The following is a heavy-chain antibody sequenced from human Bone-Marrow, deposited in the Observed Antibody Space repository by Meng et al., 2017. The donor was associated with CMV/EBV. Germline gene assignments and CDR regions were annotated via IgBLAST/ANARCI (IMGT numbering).Heavy chain of an antibody. V-gene: IGHV1-2*02. CDR3: ATSSYCGGDCYDY. Sequence: ASVKVSCKASGYTFTGYYMHWVRQAPGQGLEWMGWINPNSGGTNYAQKFQGRVTMTTDTSTSTAYMELRSLRSDDTAVYYCATSSYCGGDCYDYWGQGTLVTVSS. CDR2: INPNSGGT. D-gene: IGHD2-21*01. CDR1: GYTFTGYY. J-gene: IGHJ4*02.